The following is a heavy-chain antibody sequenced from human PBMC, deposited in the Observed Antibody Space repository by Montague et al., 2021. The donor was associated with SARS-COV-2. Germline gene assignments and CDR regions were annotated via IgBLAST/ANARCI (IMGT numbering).Heavy chain of an antibody. CDR1: GFTFSSYA. CDR3: ARDPLVTTQRGYFDY. V-gene: IGHV3-30*04. CDR2: ISYDGSNK. D-gene: IGHD4-11*01. Sequence: SLRLSCAASGFTFSSYAIHWVRQAPGKGLEWVAVISYDGSNKYYADFVRGRFTISRDTSKNTLFLQMNSLRAEDTAVYCCARDPLVTTQRGYFDYWGQGTLVTVSS. J-gene: IGHJ4*02.